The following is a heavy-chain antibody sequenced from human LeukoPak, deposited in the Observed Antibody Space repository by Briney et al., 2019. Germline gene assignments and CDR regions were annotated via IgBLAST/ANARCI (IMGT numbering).Heavy chain of an antibody. CDR1: GFTFSSYG. CDR3: ARDMTGNEDY. V-gene: IGHV3-30*03. J-gene: IGHJ4*02. D-gene: IGHD1-14*01. Sequence: GGSLRLSCAASGFTFSSYGMHWVRRAPGKGLEWVAVISYDGSNKYYADSVKGRFTVSRDNAKHTVYLQMNSLRVEDTAVYYCARDMTGNEDYWGQGIPVTVSS. CDR2: ISYDGSNK.